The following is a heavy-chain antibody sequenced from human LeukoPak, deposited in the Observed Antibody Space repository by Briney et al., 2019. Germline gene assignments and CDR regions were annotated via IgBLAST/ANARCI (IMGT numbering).Heavy chain of an antibody. J-gene: IGHJ4*02. D-gene: IGHD4-17*01. V-gene: IGHV3-66*01. Sequence: GGSLRLSCAASGSTVSSNYMSWVRQAPGKGLEWVSVIYSGGSTYYADSVKGRFTISRDNSKNTLYLQMNSLRAEDTAVYYCAKERAGTTAFDYWGQGTLVTVSS. CDR1: GSTVSSNY. CDR2: IYSGGST. CDR3: AKERAGTTAFDY.